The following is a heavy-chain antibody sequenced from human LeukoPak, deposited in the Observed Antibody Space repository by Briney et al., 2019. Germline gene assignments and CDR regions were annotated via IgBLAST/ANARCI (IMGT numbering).Heavy chain of an antibody. Sequence: ASVKVSCKASGYTFTSYDFNWLRQATGQGPEWMGWMNPNSGATGYAQKFQGRVTMTRDTSTRTVYMEVNSLRSEDTAVYYCARQGTYSSAIGMGYWGQGTLVTVSS. CDR1: GYTFTSYD. J-gene: IGHJ4*02. CDR2: MNPNSGAT. V-gene: IGHV1-8*01. D-gene: IGHD6-19*01. CDR3: ARQGTYSSAIGMGY.